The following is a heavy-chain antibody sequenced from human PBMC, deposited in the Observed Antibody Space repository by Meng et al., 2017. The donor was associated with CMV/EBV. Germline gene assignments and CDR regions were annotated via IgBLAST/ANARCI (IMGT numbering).Heavy chain of an antibody. CDR1: GGSISSSSYY. Sequence: SETLSLTCTVSGGSISSSSYYWVWIRQPPGKGLEWIGSIYYSGSTYYNPSLKSRVTISVDTSKNQFSLKLRSVTAADTAVYYCASSVKHITIFGVAKTNLNFDYWGQGTLVTVSS. D-gene: IGHD3-3*01. CDR2: IYYSGST. V-gene: IGHV4-39*07. CDR3: ASSVKHITIFGVAKTNLNFDY. J-gene: IGHJ4*02.